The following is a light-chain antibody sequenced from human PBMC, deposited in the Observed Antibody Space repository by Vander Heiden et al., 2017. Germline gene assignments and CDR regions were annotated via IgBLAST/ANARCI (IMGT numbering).Light chain of an antibody. CDR2: GSA. CDR1: QTIRSN. V-gene: IGKV3D-15*01. CDR3: QQYDNWPPDT. Sequence: IVLTQSPATLYVSPGERATLSCRASQTIRSNLAWYQHKRGQGPRLLIYGSAARATGIPAISSLQSEDFAVYYCQQYDNWPPDTLGGGTMVEIK. J-gene: IGKJ4*01.